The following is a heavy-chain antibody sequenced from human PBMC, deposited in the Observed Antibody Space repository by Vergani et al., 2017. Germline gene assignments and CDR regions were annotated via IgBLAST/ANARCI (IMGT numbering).Heavy chain of an antibody. CDR3: ARAPPTYYYYYYMDV. V-gene: IGHV3-53*01. J-gene: IGHJ6*03. Sequence: VQLVESGGGVVQPGGSLRLSCAASGFTVSSNYMSWVRQAPGKGLEWVSVIYSGGSTYYADSVKGRFTISRDNSKNTLYLQMNSLRAEDTAVYYCARAPPTYYYYYYMDVWGKGTTVTVSS. CDR1: GFTVSSNY. CDR2: IYSGGST.